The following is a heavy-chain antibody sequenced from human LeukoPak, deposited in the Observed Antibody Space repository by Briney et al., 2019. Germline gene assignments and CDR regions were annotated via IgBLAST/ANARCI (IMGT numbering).Heavy chain of an antibody. V-gene: IGHV3-30*18. CDR3: AKDSGGDYYDSLEYFQN. CDR1: GFTFSSYG. Sequence: AGSLRLSCAASGFTFSSYGMHWVRQAPGKGLEWVALISYDGINENYADSVKGRFTISRDNSKNTLYLQMNSLRAEDTAVYYCAKDSGGDYYDSLEYFQNWGQGTLVTVPS. J-gene: IGHJ1*01. D-gene: IGHD3-22*01. CDR2: ISYDGINE.